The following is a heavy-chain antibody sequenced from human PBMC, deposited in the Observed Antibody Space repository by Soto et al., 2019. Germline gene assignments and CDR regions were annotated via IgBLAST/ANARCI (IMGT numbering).Heavy chain of an antibody. CDR1: GDSVSSNSAA. CDR3: ARDAYAPDIVLMVHPPMVGPHYYGMDV. V-gene: IGHV6-1*01. Sequence: PSQTLSLTCAISGDSVSSNSAAWNWIRQSPSRGLEWLGRTYYRSKWYNDYAVSVKSRITINPDTSKNQFSLQLNSVTPEDTAVYYCARDAYAPDIVLMVHPPMVGPHYYGMDVWGQGTTATVSS. D-gene: IGHD2-8*01. CDR2: TYYRSKWYN. J-gene: IGHJ6*02.